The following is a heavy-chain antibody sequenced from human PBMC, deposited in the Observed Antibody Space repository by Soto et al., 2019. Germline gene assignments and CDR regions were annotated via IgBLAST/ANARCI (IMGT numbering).Heavy chain of an antibody. V-gene: IGHV1-46*01. CDR2: INPSGGST. D-gene: IGHD4-17*01. Sequence: ASVKVSCKASGDTFTSNYMHWVRQAPGQGLEWMGIINPSGGSTSYAQKFQGRVTMTRDTSTSTAYMELRSLRSDDTAVYYCARSGEDYDGGIYYFDYWGQGTLVTVSS. CDR3: ARSGEDYDGGIYYFDY. J-gene: IGHJ4*02. CDR1: GDTFTSNY.